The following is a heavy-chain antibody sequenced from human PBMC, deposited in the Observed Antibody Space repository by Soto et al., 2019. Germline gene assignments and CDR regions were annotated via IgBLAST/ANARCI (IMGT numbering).Heavy chain of an antibody. CDR3: ARGMTAMHYYYYYGMDV. V-gene: IGHV1-69*02. Sequence: QVQLVQSGAEVKKPGSSVKVSCKASGGTFSSYTISWVRQAPGQGLEWMGRIIPILGIANYAQKFQGRVTITADKSTSTAYMELSSLRSEDTAVYYCARGMTAMHYYYYYGMDVWGQGTLVTVSS. D-gene: IGHD2-21*02. CDR1: GGTFSSYT. CDR2: IIPILGIA. J-gene: IGHJ6*02.